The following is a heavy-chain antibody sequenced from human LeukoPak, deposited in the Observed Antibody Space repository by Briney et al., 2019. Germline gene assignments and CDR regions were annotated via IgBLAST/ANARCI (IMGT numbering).Heavy chain of an antibody. CDR2: INPNSGGT. Sequence: GASVKVSCKASGYTFTGYYMHWVRQAPGQGLEWMGWINPNSGGTNYAQQFQGRATMTRDTSISTAYMEVSRLRSDDTAVYYCASRGRSGSYYYFDYWGQGTLVTVSS. CDR1: GYTFTGYY. V-gene: IGHV1-2*02. J-gene: IGHJ4*02. D-gene: IGHD1-26*01. CDR3: ASRGRSGSYYYFDY.